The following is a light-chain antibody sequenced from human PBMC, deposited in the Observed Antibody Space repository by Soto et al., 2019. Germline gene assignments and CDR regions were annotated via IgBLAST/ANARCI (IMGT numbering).Light chain of an antibody. V-gene: IGLV2-23*02. CDR2: EVS. J-gene: IGLJ1*01. Sequence: QSVLTQPASVSGSPGQSLTIYCTGTSSDVGNYNLVSWYQHHPGKAPKLMIYEVSKRPSGVSNRFSGSKSGDTASLTISGLQAEDEADYYCCSYAGSNYVFGTGTKVTVL. CDR1: SSDVGNYNL. CDR3: CSYAGSNYV.